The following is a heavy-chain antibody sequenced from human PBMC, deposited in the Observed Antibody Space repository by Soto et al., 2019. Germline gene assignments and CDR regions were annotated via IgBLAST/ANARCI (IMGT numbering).Heavy chain of an antibody. CDR1: GYTFTGYY. V-gene: IGHV1-2*04. CDR3: ARALRDSSGYPQYYFDY. CDR2: INPNSGGT. D-gene: IGHD3-22*01. J-gene: IGHJ4*02. Sequence: QVQLVQSGAEVKKPGASVKVSCKASGYTFTGYYMHWVRQAPGQGLEWMGWINPNSGGTNYAQKFQGWVPMTSDTSISTAYMELSRPTSDDTPVYYCARALRDSSGYPQYYFDYWGQGTLVTVSS.